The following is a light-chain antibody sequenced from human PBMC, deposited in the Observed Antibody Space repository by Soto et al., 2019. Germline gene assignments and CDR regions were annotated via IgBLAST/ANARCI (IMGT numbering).Light chain of an antibody. CDR1: QSVNNNF. J-gene: IGKJ1*01. V-gene: IGKV3-20*01. CDR2: AAS. Sequence: EIVLTQSPGTLSLSPGERATLSCRASQSVNNNFLAWYQQKPGQAPRLLIFAASSRATGIPDRFSGSGSGTDFTLTISRLEPEDFAVYYCQQYGHSPRTFGQGTKVQIK. CDR3: QQYGHSPRT.